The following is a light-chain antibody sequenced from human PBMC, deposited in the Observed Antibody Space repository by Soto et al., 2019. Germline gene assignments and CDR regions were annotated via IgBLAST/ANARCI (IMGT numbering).Light chain of an antibody. CDR3: QYYDSSLSGVV. J-gene: IGLJ2*01. V-gene: IGLV1-40*01. CDR2: GNS. Sequence: QSVLTQPPSVSGAPGQRVTISCTGSSSNIGAGYDVHWYQQLPGTAPKLLIYGNSNRPSGVPDRFSGSKSGTSASLAITGLQAEDEADYYCQYYDSSLSGVVFGGGTQLTDL. CDR1: SSNIGAGYD.